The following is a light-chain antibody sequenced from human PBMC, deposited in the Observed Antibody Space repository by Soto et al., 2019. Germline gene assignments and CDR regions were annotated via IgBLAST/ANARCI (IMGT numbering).Light chain of an antibody. V-gene: IGLV2-11*01. CDR2: NVN. Sequence: QSALTQPRSVSGSPGQSVTIACTGTSSDVGGYHYVSWYQHHPGKAPKLMIFNVNERPSGVPARFSGSKSGNTASLTISGLQAEDEADYYCAAWDDSLSAWVFGGGTKLTVL. CDR1: SSDVGGYHY. J-gene: IGLJ3*02. CDR3: AAWDDSLSAWV.